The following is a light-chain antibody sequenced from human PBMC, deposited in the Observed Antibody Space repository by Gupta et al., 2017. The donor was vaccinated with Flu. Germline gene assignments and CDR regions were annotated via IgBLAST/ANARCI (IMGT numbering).Light chain of an antibody. CDR3: ATWDDSLNGPVV. CDR2: SND. V-gene: IGLV1-44*01. CDR1: TSNIGSNT. Sequence: QSVLTQPPSASGTPGQRVTISCSGSTSNIGSNTVDLYQQLPGTAPNLLIYSNDQRPSGVPDRFSGSKSGASASLAISGLLSEDEAHYYCATWDDSLNGPVVFGGGTKLTVL. J-gene: IGLJ2*01.